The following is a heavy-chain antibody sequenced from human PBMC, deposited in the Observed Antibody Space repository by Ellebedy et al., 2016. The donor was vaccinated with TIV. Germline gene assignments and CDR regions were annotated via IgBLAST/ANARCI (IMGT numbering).Heavy chain of an antibody. CDR2: ISYDGSNK. V-gene: IGHV3-30*03. CDR1: GFAFSSYG. J-gene: IGHJ6*02. D-gene: IGHD1-1*01. Sequence: PGGSLRLSCAASGFAFSSYGMHWVRQAPGKGLEWVAVISYDGSNKYYADSVKGRFTISRDNSKNTLYLQMNSLRAEDTAVYYCARDQGTGTTRGHYYGMDVWGQGTTVTVSS. CDR3: ARDQGTGTTRGHYYGMDV.